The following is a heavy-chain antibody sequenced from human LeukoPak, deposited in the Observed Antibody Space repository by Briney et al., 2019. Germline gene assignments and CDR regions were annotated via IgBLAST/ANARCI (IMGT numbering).Heavy chain of an antibody. CDR3: ARGEPCDY. CDR2: INHSGST. V-gene: IGHV4-34*01. J-gene: IGHJ4*02. Sequence: SETLSLTCTVSGGSISSYYWSWIRQPPGKGLEWIGEINHSGSTNYNPSLKSRVTISVDTSKNQFSLKLSSVTAADTAVYYCARGEPCDYWGQGTLVTVSS. CDR1: GGSISSYY.